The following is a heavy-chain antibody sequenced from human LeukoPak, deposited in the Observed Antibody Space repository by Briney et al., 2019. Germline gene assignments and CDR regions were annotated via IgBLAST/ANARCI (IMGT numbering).Heavy chain of an antibody. CDR1: GFTFSNYG. Sequence: QSGGSLRLSCAASGFTFSNYGMHSVRQAPGKGLEWVAFIRYDGTNKNYADSVRGRFTISRDNSKNTLYLQMNSLRAEDTAVYYCAKKRSSTWYDFDYWGQGTLVTVSS. CDR2: IRYDGTNK. CDR3: AKKRSSTWYDFDY. D-gene: IGHD6-13*01. V-gene: IGHV3-30*02. J-gene: IGHJ4*02.